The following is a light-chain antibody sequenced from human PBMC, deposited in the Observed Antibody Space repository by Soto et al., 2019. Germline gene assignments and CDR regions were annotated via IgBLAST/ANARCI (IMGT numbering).Light chain of an antibody. CDR1: QSVSSSY. Sequence: EIVLTQSPGTLSLSPGERATLSCRASQSVSSSYLAWYQQKPGQAPRLLIYGAYTRATGFPARFSCSGSGTEFTLTISRLKCEESAGSSCQHYNNWPKTFGHGTTVYIK. V-gene: IGKV3-20*01. J-gene: IGKJ1*01. CDR2: GAY. CDR3: QHYNNWPKT.